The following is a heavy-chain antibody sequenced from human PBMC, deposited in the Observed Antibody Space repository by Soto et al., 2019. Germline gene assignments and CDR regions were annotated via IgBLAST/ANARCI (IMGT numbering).Heavy chain of an antibody. D-gene: IGHD2-15*01. CDR1: GFSFRSYA. CDR3: VRDDRWAFDI. CDR2: ISVGGGSI. Sequence: GGSLRLSCAASGFSFRSYAMNWVRQAPGKGLEWVSYISVGGGSIFYADSVKGRFTIPRDDAKNSLYLQMNTLRGEDTAVYYCVRDDRWAFDIWGQGTMVTVSS. J-gene: IGHJ3*02. V-gene: IGHV3-48*01.